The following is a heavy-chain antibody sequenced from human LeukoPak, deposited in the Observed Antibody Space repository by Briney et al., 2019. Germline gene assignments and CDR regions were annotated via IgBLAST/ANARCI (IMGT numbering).Heavy chain of an antibody. V-gene: IGHV1-69*05. J-gene: IGHJ6*03. CDR1: GGTFSSYA. CDR2: IIPIFGTA. CDR3: ARAHSNCSSTSCYTGFYYYYYYMDV. Sequence: ASVKVSCKASGGTFSSYAISWVRQAPGQGLEWMGGIIPIFGTANYAQKFQGRVTITTDESTSTAYMELSSLRSEDTAVYYCARAHSNCSSTSCYTGFYYYYYYMDVWGKGTAVTVSS. D-gene: IGHD2-2*02.